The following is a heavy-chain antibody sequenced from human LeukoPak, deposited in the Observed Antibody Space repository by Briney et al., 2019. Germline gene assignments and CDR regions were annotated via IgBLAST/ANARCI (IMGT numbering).Heavy chain of an antibody. V-gene: IGHV3-23*01. J-gene: IGHJ4*02. D-gene: IGHD5-12*01. CDR3: AKGSGYDPLDY. Sequence: GGSLRLSCAASGFTFSSYAMSWVRQAPGKGLEWVSRISGSGGSIYYADSVKGRFTISRDKSKNTLYLRMNSLRAEDTAVYYCAKGSGYDPLDYWGQGTLVTVSS. CDR2: ISGSGGSI. CDR1: GFTFSSYA.